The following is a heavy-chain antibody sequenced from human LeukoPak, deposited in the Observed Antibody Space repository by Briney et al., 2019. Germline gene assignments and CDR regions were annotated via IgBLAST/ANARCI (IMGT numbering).Heavy chain of an antibody. CDR3: ARDLAGSIDY. CDR2: ISSSGNYI. CDR1: GFTFSSYS. V-gene: IGHV3-21*01. J-gene: IGHJ4*02. D-gene: IGHD6-19*01. Sequence: PGGSLRLSCAASGFTFSSYSMNWVRQAPGKGLEWVSSISSSGNYIYYADSLKGRFTISRDNAKNSLYLQMNSLRAEDTAVYYCARDLAGSIDYWGQGTLVTVSS.